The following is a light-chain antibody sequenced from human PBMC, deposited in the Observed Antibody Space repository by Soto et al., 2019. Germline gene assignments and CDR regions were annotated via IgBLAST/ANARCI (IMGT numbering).Light chain of an antibody. CDR2: EVS. CDR3: SSYTSSSTQV. J-gene: IGLJ1*01. Sequence: QSALTQPASVSGAPGQSITISCTGTSSDVGGYNYVSWYQQHPGKAPKLMIYEVSNRPAGVSNRFSGSKSGNTASLTISVLQAEDAADYYCSSYTSSSTQVFGTGTKLTVL. CDR1: SSDVGGYNY. V-gene: IGLV2-14*01.